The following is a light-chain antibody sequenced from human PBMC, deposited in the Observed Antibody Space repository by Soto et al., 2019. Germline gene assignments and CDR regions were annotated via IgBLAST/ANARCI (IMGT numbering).Light chain of an antibody. Sequence: EIVLTQSPATLPLSPGERATLSCRASQSISFYLTWYQHKPGQAPRLLIYDASNRATGIPARFSGSGYGTDFTLTISSLEPEDFAVYYCQQRSNWPTFGQGTRLEIK. J-gene: IGKJ5*01. V-gene: IGKV3-11*01. CDR2: DAS. CDR1: QSISFY. CDR3: QQRSNWPT.